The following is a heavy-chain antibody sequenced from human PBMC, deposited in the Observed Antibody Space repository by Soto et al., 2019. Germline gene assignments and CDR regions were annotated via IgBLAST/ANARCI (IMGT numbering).Heavy chain of an antibody. D-gene: IGHD6-6*01. CDR3: ARDPETSHGSSYYFDY. J-gene: IGHJ4*02. V-gene: IGHV6-1*01. CDR2: TYYRSKWYN. Sequence: KQSQTLSLTCAISGDSVSSNSAAWNWIRQSPSRGLEWLGRTYYRSKWYNDYAVSVKSRITINPDTSKNQFSLQLNSVTPEDTAVYYCARDPETSHGSSYYFDYWGQGPLVNVSS. CDR1: GDSVSSNSAA.